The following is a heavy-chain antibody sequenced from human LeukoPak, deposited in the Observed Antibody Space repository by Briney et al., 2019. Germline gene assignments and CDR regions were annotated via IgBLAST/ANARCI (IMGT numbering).Heavy chain of an antibody. CDR3: ANGRGGAFDI. V-gene: IGHV3-30*02. CDR1: GFTFSSYG. Sequence: GGSLRLSCAASGFTFSSYGMHWVRQAPGKGLEWVAFIRYDGSNKYYADSVKGRFTISRDNAKNSLYLQMNSLRAEDTAVYYCANGRGGAFDIWGQGTMVTVSS. CDR2: IRYDGSNK. J-gene: IGHJ3*02. D-gene: IGHD3-10*01.